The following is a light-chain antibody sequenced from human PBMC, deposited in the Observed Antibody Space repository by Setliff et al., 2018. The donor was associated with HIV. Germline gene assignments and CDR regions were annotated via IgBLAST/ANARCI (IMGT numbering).Light chain of an antibody. Sequence: SYELTQPPSVSVSPGQTARITCSGDALPKQYAYWYQQKPGQAPVLVIYKDSERPSGTPERFSGSSSGTTVTLTISGVQAEDEADYYCQSADSIGILYVFGTGTKVTVL. CDR2: KDS. CDR3: QSADSIGILYV. J-gene: IGLJ1*01. V-gene: IGLV3-25*03. CDR1: ALPKQY.